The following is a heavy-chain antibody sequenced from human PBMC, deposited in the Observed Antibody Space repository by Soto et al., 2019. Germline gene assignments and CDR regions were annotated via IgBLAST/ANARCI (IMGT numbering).Heavy chain of an antibody. CDR2: ISPVARA. V-gene: IGHV4-34*01. Sequence: TLSLTCDVSSGSTIGYICNWLRQPPRQALEWIGEISPVARARYHPSLETRLNISVDTSKTPFSLNLNSVTDADTAVYDCARGYDNFCQWGQGALVTVS. D-gene: IGHD3-9*01. CDR3: ARGYDNFCQ. J-gene: IGHJ4*02. CDR1: SGSTIGYI.